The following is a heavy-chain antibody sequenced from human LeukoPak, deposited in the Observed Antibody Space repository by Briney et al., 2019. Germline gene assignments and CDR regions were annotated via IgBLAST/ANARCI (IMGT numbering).Heavy chain of an antibody. CDR3: ARGLGQASHDRGDWFDP. CDR2: MNPNSGNT. CDR1: GYTFTSYG. D-gene: IGHD1-1*01. V-gene: IGHV1-8*03. J-gene: IGHJ5*02. Sequence: ASVKVSCKASGYTFTSYGINWVRQATGQGLEWMGWMNPNSGNTGYAQKFQGRVTITADESTSTAYMELSSLRSEDTAVYYCARGLGQASHDRGDWFDPWGQGTLVTVSS.